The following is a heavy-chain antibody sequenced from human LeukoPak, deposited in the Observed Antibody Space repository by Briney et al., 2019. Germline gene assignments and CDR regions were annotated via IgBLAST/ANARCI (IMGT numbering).Heavy chain of an antibody. J-gene: IGHJ3*01. V-gene: IGHV4-30-2*01. CDR3: AREVRIAAARLFD. Sequence: PSQTLSLTCTVSGGSISSGGYYWSWIRQPPGKGLEWIGYIYHSGSTYYNPSLKSRVTISVDRSKNQFSLKLSSVTAADTAVYYCAREVRIAAARLFDWGQGTMVTVSS. CDR1: GGSISSGGYY. D-gene: IGHD6-13*01. CDR2: IYHSGST.